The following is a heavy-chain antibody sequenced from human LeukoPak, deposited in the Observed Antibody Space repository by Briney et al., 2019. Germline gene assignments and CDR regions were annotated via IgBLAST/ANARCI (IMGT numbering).Heavy chain of an antibody. J-gene: IGHJ4*02. Sequence: GGSLRLSCSASGFTFSNYAMHWVRQAPGRGLEYVSAISSSGGYTYYTDSVTGRFTISRGNSKNTLFLQMSSLRTEDTAVYYCVKDSRGSGRGGDFDHWGQGTRVTVSS. CDR1: GFTFSNYA. V-gene: IGHV3-64D*09. CDR2: ISSSGGYT. CDR3: VKDSRGSGRGGDFDH. D-gene: IGHD3-10*01.